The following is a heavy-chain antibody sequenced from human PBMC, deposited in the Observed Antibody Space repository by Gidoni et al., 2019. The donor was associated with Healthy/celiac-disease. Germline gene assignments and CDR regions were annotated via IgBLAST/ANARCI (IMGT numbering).Heavy chain of an antibody. Sequence: QITLKESGPTLVKPTQTLTLTCTFSGFSLSTSGVGVGWIRQPPGKALEWLALIYWDDDKRYSPSLKSRLTITNDTSKNQVVLTMTNMDPVDTATYYCARTSGSFSNDAFDIWGQGTMVTVSS. CDR1: GFSLSTSGVG. CDR3: ARTSGSFSNDAFDI. J-gene: IGHJ3*02. V-gene: IGHV2-5*02. D-gene: IGHD1-26*01. CDR2: IYWDDDK.